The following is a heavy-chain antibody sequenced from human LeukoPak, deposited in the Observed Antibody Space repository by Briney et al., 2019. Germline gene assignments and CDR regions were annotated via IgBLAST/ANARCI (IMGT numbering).Heavy chain of an antibody. V-gene: IGHV3-30*18. CDR1: GFTFSSYG. D-gene: IGHD3-16*01. CDR2: ISYDGSNK. J-gene: IGHJ4*02. Sequence: PGRSLRLSCAASGFTFSSYGMHWVRQAPGKGLEWVAVISYDGSNKYYADSVKGRFTISRDNSKNTLYLQMNSLRAEDTAVYYCAKDGGAGATLDYWGQGTLVTVSS. CDR3: AKDGGAGATLDY.